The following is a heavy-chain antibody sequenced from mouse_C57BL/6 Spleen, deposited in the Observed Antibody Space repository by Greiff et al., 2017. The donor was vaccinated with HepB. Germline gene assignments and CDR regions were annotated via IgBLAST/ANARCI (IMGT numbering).Heavy chain of an antibody. CDR2: IYPGSGST. CDR1: GYTFTSYW. D-gene: IGHD1-1*01. CDR3: ARESSPFDY. Sequence: QVQLQQPGAELVKPGASVKMSCKASGYTFTSYWITWVKQRPGQGLEWIGDIYPGSGSTNYNEKFKRKATLPVDTSSSTAYMQLSSLTSEDSAVYYCARESSPFDYWGQGTTLTVSS. V-gene: IGHV1-55*01. J-gene: IGHJ2*01.